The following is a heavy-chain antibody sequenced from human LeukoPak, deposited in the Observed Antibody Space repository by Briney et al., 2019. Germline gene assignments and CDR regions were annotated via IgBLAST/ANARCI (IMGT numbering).Heavy chain of an antibody. Sequence: GGSLRLSCAASGFTFSSYGMHWVRQAPGKELEWVAFIRYDGSNKYYADSVKGRFTISRDNSKNTLYLQMNSLRAEDTAVYYCAKTIVVVTDAFDIWGQGTMVTVSS. D-gene: IGHD3-22*01. V-gene: IGHV3-30*02. CDR3: AKTIVVVTDAFDI. J-gene: IGHJ3*02. CDR1: GFTFSSYG. CDR2: IRYDGSNK.